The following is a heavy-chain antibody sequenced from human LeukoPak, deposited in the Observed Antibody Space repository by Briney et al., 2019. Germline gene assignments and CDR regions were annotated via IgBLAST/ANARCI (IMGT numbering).Heavy chain of an antibody. CDR1: GFIFSTYA. D-gene: IGHD1-1*01. CDR2: VSSDGSLK. J-gene: IGHJ3*02. V-gene: IGHV3-30-3*01. Sequence: PGGSLRLSCVASGFIFSTYAMHWVRQAPGKGLEWVAVVSSDGSLKFYADSVKGRFTISRDNSKSTLDLQMNYLRPEDTAVYYCAREVGTKTAFDIWGHGTMVTVSS. CDR3: AREVGTKTAFDI.